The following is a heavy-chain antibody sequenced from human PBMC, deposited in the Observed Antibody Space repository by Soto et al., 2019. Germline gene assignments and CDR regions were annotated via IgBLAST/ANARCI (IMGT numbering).Heavy chain of an antibody. Sequence: GGSLRLSCAASGFTFSSYGMHWVRQAPGKGLEWVAVISYDGSNKYYADSVKGRFTISRDNSKNTLYLQMNSLRAEDTAVYYCAKDVTTVTHYFDYWGQGTLVTVSS. CDR3: AKDVTTVTHYFDY. CDR2: ISYDGSNK. D-gene: IGHD4-4*01. V-gene: IGHV3-30*18. CDR1: GFTFSSYG. J-gene: IGHJ4*02.